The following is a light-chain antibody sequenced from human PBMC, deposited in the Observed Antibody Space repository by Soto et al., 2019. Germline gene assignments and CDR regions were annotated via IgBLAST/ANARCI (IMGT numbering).Light chain of an antibody. CDR2: DVS. CDR3: CSYAGSYKV. CDR1: SSDVGGYNY. Sequence: QSAVTQPRSVSGSPGQSVTISCTGTSSDVGGYNYVSWYQQHPGKAPKLMIYDVSKRPSGVPDRFSGSKSGNTASLTISGLQAEDEADYYCCSYAGSYKVFGTGTKLTVL. V-gene: IGLV2-11*01. J-gene: IGLJ1*01.